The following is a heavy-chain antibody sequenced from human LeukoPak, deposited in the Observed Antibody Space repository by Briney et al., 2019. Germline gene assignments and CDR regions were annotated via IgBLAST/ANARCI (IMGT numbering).Heavy chain of an antibody. Sequence: ASVKVSCMASGYTFTSYDINWVRQAAGRGLEWMGLMNPNSGNTGYAEKFQGRVTMTRSTSIRTAYMELSSLGSEDTAVYYCLISASDHYYFDYWGQGTLVTVSP. CDR3: LISASDHYYFDY. CDR1: GYTFTSYD. J-gene: IGHJ4*02. V-gene: IGHV1-8*01. D-gene: IGHD6-13*01. CDR2: MNPNSGNT.